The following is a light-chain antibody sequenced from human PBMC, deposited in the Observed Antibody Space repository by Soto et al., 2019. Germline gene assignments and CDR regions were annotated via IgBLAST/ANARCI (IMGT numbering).Light chain of an antibody. Sequence: EVMLTQSPGTLSLSPGERATLSCRASQSVSSNYLAWYQQKSGQAPRLLIYGASNRATGIPDRFSGSGSGTDFTLTIRRLAPADIAVYYCQKYDTSPRTFCQVTKVEFK. CDR1: QSVSSNY. CDR3: QKYDTSPRT. CDR2: GAS. J-gene: IGKJ1*01. V-gene: IGKV3-20*01.